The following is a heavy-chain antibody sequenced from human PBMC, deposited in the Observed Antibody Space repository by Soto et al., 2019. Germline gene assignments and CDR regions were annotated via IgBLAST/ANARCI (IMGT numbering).Heavy chain of an antibody. D-gene: IGHD4-17*01. CDR2: IYYSGST. CDR3: ARAVDYGDYPRYFDY. CDR1: GGSISSGGYY. Sequence: QVQLQESGPGLVKPSQTLSLTCTVSGGSISSGGYYWSWIRQHPGKGLAGIGYIYYSGSTYYNPSLNGRVTISVDTSKNQFSLKLSSVTAADTAVYYCARAVDYGDYPRYFDYWGQGTLVTVSS. J-gene: IGHJ4*02. V-gene: IGHV4-31*03.